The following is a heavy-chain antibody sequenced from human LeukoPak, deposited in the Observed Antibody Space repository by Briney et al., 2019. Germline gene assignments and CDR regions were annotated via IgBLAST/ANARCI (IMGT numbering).Heavy chain of an antibody. Sequence: SETLSLTCTVSGGSISSSSYYWGWIRQPPGKGLEWIGSIYYSGSTYYNPSLKSRVTISVDTSKNQFSLKLSSVTAADTAVYYCARALYDFWSGYQYYFDYWGQGTLVTVSS. D-gene: IGHD3-3*01. CDR3: ARALYDFWSGYQYYFDY. CDR1: GGSISSSSYY. V-gene: IGHV4-39*01. CDR2: IYYSGST. J-gene: IGHJ4*02.